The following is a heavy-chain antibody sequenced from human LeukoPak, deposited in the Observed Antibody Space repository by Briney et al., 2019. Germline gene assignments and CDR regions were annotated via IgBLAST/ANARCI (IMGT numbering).Heavy chain of an antibody. D-gene: IGHD1-26*01. CDR2: IFYSGST. V-gene: IGHV4-39*07. Sequence: SETLSLTCTVSSGSISTSNYYWGWVRQPPGKALEWIGNIFYSGSTYYSPSLKSRVTISVDTSKNQFSLKLSSVTAADTAVYYCARMYIKWGRYLQHWGQGTLVTVSS. CDR1: SGSISTSNYY. J-gene: IGHJ1*01. CDR3: ARMYIKWGRYLQH.